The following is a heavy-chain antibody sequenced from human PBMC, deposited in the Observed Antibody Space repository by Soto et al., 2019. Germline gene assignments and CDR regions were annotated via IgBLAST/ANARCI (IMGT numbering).Heavy chain of an antibody. CDR2: IDPSDSHT. J-gene: IGHJ6*02. Sequence: GESLKISCQGSGYLFSTYWITWVRQMPGKDLEWMGTIDPSDSHTNYSLSFQGHVTFSVDKSIGTAYLQWSSLKASDTAMYYCARHEYYDFWSGYRLRSPSGGGMDVWGQGTTVTVSS. CDR3: ARHEYYDFWSGYRLRSPSGGGMDV. CDR1: GYLFSTYW. D-gene: IGHD3-3*01. V-gene: IGHV5-10-1*01.